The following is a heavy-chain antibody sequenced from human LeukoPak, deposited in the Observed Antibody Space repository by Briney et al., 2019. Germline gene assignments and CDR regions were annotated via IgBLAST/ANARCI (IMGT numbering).Heavy chain of an antibody. CDR1: GFTFSSCA. D-gene: IGHD2-21*02. Sequence: GGSLRLSCAASGFTFSSCAMSWVRQAPGKGLEWVSTISGSGGSAYYADSVKGRFTISRDNSKNTLYLQMNSLRAEDTAVYYCAKDVVVTALSGYFDYWGQGTLVTVSS. J-gene: IGHJ4*02. CDR2: ISGSGGSA. CDR3: AKDVVVTALSGYFDY. V-gene: IGHV3-23*01.